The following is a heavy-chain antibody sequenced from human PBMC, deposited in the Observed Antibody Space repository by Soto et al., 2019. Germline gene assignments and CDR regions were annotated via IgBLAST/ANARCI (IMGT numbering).Heavy chain of an antibody. V-gene: IGHV4-34*01. CDR3: ARGRRRAVASIDH. CDR1: GGSFSGYY. Sequence: NPSETLSLTCAVYGGSFSGYYWGWIRQPPGKGLEWIGEINHSGSTNYNPSLKSRVTISVDTSKNQFSLKLSSVTAADTAVYYCARGRRRAVASIDHWGQGTSVTVSS. J-gene: IGHJ4*02. CDR2: INHSGST. D-gene: IGHD6-19*01.